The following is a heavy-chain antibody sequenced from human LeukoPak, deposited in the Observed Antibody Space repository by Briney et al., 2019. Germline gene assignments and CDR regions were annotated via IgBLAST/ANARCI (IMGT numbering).Heavy chain of an antibody. J-gene: IGHJ6*02. CDR1: GFIFDDYG. D-gene: IGHD3-10*01. Sequence: GGSLRLSCTASGFIFDDYGIHWVRQGPGKGLEWVAGISWNSGSKGYADSVKGRFTISRDNAKYALYLEMSSLRTEDTALYYCAKDTDYYAGLDAWGQGTTVTVSS. V-gene: IGHV3-9*01. CDR2: ISWNSGSK. CDR3: AKDTDYYAGLDA.